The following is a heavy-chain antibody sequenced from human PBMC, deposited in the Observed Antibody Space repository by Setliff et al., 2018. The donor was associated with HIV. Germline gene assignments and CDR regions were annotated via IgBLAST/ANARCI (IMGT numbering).Heavy chain of an antibody. D-gene: IGHD6-19*01. J-gene: IGHJ3*02. CDR3: ATVSHTNVAAHDAFDI. CDR1: GYTLTELS. V-gene: IGHV1-24*01. CDR2: FDPEDSNT. Sequence: GSVKVSCKVSGYTLTELSRHWVRQAPGKGLEWMGGFDPEDSNTIYAQKFQGRVTMTADTSTDTAYMELSSLRSEDTAVYYCATVSHTNVAAHDAFDIWGQGTMVT.